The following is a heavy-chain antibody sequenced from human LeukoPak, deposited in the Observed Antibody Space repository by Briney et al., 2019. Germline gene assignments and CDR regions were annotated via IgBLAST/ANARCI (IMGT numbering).Heavy chain of an antibody. CDR1: GGSISSGSYY. D-gene: IGHD2-21*02. J-gene: IGHJ5*02. CDR3: ARTVYCGGDCYPS. CDR2: IYTSGST. Sequence: SQTLSLTCTVSGGSISSGSYYWSWIRQPAGKGLEWIGRIYTSGSTNYNPSLKSRVTISVDTSKNQFSLKLSSVTAADTAVYHCARTVYCGGDCYPSWGQGTLVTVSS. V-gene: IGHV4-61*02.